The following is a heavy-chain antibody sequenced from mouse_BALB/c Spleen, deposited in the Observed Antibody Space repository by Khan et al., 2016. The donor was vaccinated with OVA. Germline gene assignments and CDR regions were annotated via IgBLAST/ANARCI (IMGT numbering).Heavy chain of an antibody. J-gene: IGHJ3*01. V-gene: IGHV2-4-1*01. CDR3: ATHSYRYDFTY. CDR1: GFSLITYG. CDR2: IWSGGST. D-gene: IGHD2-12*01. Sequence: QVQLKQSGPGLVQPSQNLSITCTVSGFSLITYGVHWVRQSPGKGLEWLGVIWSGGSTDYNEAFISRLSISKDNSKSQVFFKMNSLQSDDTAISYCATHSYRYDFTYWGRGTLVTVSS.